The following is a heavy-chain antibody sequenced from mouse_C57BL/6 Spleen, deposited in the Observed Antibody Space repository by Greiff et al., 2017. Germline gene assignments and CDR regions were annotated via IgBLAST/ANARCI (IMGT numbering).Heavy chain of an antibody. V-gene: IGHV5-16*01. J-gene: IGHJ1*03. CDR2: INYDGSST. CDR3: ARDSITTVGYFDV. D-gene: IGHD1-1*01. CDR1: GFTFSDYY. Sequence: EVKVVESEGGLVQPGSSMKLSCTASGFTFSDYYMAWVRQVPEKGLEWVANINYDGSSTYYLDSLKSRFIISRDNAKNILYLQMSSLKSEDTATYYCARDSITTVGYFDVWGTGTTVTVSS.